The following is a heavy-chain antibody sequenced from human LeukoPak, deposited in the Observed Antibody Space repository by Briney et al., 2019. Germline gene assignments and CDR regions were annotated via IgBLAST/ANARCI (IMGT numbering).Heavy chain of an antibody. V-gene: IGHV1-46*01. D-gene: IGHD3-10*01. J-gene: IGHJ6*03. CDR3: ARDRGYYYYYMDV. CDR1: GYTFTSYY. Sequence: ASVKVSCKASGYTFTSYYIHWVRQAPGQGLEWMGIINPSGGSTSNAQKFQGRVTMTRDTSTSTVYMELSSLRSEDTAVYYCARDRGYYYYYMDVWGKGTTVTVSS. CDR2: INPSGGST.